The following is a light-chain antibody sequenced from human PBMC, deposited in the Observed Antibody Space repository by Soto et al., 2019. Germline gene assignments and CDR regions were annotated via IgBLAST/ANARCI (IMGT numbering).Light chain of an antibody. CDR3: QSYDMSLSAAV. CDR2: SNS. V-gene: IGLV1-40*01. Sequence: QSVLTQPPSVSGAPGQRVTISCTGSSSNIGSVYEVHWYQQLPGTAPKLVIYSNSKRPSGVPDRFSGSKSGTSASLAITGLQAEDEADYYCQSYDMSLSAAVFGGGTKVTVL. J-gene: IGLJ2*01. CDR1: SSNIGSVYE.